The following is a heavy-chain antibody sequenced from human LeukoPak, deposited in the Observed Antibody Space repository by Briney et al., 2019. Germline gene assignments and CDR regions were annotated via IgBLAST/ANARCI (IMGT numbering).Heavy chain of an antibody. D-gene: IGHD2-2*02. J-gene: IGHJ4*02. Sequence: GSLRLSCVASGLPIADFAMHLVRQAPAQGVERVSYISSSCTTIYYADSVKRRFTISRDNAKNSLSLQMNSLKVEDTAVYYCARDHNGPYTLDYWGQGTLFTVSS. CDR2: ISSSCTTI. V-gene: IGHV3-48*03. CDR3: ARDHNGPYTLDY. CDR1: GLPIADFA.